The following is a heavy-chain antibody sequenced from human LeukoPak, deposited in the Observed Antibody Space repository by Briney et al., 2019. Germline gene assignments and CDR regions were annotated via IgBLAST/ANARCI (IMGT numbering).Heavy chain of an antibody. Sequence: PSETLSLTCSVSGGSISSSSYYWGWIRQPPGKGLEWTGSIYYSGSTYYNPSLKSRVTISVDTSKNQFSLKLSSVTAADTAVYYCARDDIVVVPAGRYYYYMDVWGKGTTVTVSS. CDR3: ARDDIVVVPAGRYYYYMDV. CDR2: IYYSGST. V-gene: IGHV4-39*07. D-gene: IGHD2-2*01. CDR1: GGSISSSSYY. J-gene: IGHJ6*03.